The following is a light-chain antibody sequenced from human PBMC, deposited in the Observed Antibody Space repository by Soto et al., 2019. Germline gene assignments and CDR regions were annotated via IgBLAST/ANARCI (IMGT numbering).Light chain of an antibody. CDR1: QPVLDSSNNKNY. CDR3: QQFSVSPWT. J-gene: IGKJ1*01. CDR2: WAS. V-gene: IGKV4-1*01. Sequence: DIVMTQSPDFLAVSLGEMATINCKSSQPVLDSSNNKNYLAWYQQKPGQPPKLLIYWASYRESGVPDRFSGSGSETDFTLTISSLQAEDFALYFCQQFSVSPWTFGQGTKVEIK.